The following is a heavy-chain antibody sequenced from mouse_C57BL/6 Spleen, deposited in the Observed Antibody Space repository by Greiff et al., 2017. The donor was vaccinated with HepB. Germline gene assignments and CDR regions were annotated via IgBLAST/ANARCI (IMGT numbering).Heavy chain of an antibody. CDR3: ARDYYGPYYFDY. D-gene: IGHD1-2*01. Sequence: EVHLVESGGGLVKPGGSLKLSCAASGFTFSDYGMHWVRQAPEKGLEWVAYISSGSSTIYYADTVKGRFTISRDNAKNTLFLQMTSLRSEDTAMYYCARDYYGPYYFDYWGQGTTLTVSS. CDR2: ISSGSSTI. J-gene: IGHJ2*01. CDR1: GFTFSDYG. V-gene: IGHV5-17*01.